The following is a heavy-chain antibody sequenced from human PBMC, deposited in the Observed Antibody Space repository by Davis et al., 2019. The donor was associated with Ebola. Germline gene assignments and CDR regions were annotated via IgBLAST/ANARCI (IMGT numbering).Heavy chain of an antibody. J-gene: IGHJ4*02. CDR1: GFTFSDYY. Sequence: GESLKISCAASGFTFSDYYMSWIRQAPGKGLEWVSYISSSGSTIYYADSVKGRFTISRDNAKNSLYLQMNSLRAEDTAVYYCAKVRLYSSSWYYLEYWGQGTLVTVSS. V-gene: IGHV3-11*04. CDR3: AKVRLYSSSWYYLEY. CDR2: ISSSGSTI. D-gene: IGHD6-13*01.